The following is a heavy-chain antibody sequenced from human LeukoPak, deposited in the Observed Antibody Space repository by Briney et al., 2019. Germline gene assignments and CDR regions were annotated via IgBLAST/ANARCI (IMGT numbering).Heavy chain of an antibody. CDR2: IYYSGTT. CDR1: GGSISNYY. CDR3: ARESTSGFDY. Sequence: SETLSLTCSVSGGSISNYYWTWIRQPPGKGLEWIGYIYYSGTTNYNPSLKSRVTISLDTSKNQFFLQLSSVTAADTAVYYCARESTSGFDYWGQGTLVTVSS. D-gene: IGHD2-8*01. V-gene: IGHV4-59*01. J-gene: IGHJ4*02.